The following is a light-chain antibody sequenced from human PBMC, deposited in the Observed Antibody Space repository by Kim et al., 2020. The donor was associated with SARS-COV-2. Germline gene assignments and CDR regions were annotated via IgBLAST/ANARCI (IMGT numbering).Light chain of an antibody. CDR2: DNN. J-gene: IGLJ2*01. Sequence: QKVTISCSGSSSNIGNNYVSWYQQLPGTAPKLLIYDNNKRPSGIPDRFSGSKSGTSATLGITGLQTGDEADYYCGTWDSSLREVVFGGGTQLTVL. CDR3: GTWDSSLREVV. V-gene: IGLV1-51*01. CDR1: SSNIGNNY.